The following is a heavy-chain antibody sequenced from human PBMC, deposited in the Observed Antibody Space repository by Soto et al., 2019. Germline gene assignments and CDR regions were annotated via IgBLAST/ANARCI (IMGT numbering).Heavy chain of an antibody. V-gene: IGHV3-23*01. CDR2: ISGSGGST. J-gene: IGHJ3*02. Sequence: EVQLLESGGGLVQPGGSLRLSCAASGFTFSSHAMSWVRQAPGKGLEWVSSISGSGGSTYYADSVKGRFTISRDNSKNALHLQMNSLRAEDTAVYYCAKEGLLRPGGDAFDIWGQGTMVTVSS. D-gene: IGHD3-10*01. CDR3: AKEGLLRPGGDAFDI. CDR1: GFTFSSHA.